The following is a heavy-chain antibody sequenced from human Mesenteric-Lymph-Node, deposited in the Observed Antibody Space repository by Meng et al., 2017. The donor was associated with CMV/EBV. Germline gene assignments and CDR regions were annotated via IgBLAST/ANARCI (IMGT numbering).Heavy chain of an antibody. J-gene: IGHJ4*02. CDR3: ARGHYVRRDFWSGYLNY. Sequence: ASVKVSCKASGYTFTSYGISWVRQAPGQGLEWMGWISAYNGNTNYAQKLQGRVTMTTDTSTSTAYMELRSLRSDDTAVYYCARGHYVRRDFWSGYLNYWGQGTLVTVSS. CDR1: GYTFTSYG. CDR2: ISAYNGNT. V-gene: IGHV1-18*01. D-gene: IGHD3-3*01.